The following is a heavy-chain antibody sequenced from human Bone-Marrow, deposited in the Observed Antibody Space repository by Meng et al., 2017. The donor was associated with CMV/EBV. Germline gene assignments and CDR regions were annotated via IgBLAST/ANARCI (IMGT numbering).Heavy chain of an antibody. CDR3: ARERVLTVTPYYYYYGRDV. J-gene: IGHJ6*02. CDR1: GGTFTSYG. Sequence: ASVKVSCKASGGTFTSYGISWVRQAPGQGLEWMGWISAYNGNTNYAQKLQGRVTMTRDTSISTAYMELSRLRSDDTAVYYCARERVLTVTPYYYYYGRDVWGQGTTVTVSS. D-gene: IGHD4-17*01. V-gene: IGHV1-18*01. CDR2: ISAYNGNT.